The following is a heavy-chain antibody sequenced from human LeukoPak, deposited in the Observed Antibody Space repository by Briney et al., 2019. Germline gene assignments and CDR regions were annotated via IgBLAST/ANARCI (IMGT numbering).Heavy chain of an antibody. V-gene: IGHV3-30*18. J-gene: IGHJ4*02. CDR3: AKADIVVVVAANLDY. CDR1: GFTFSSYG. D-gene: IGHD2-15*01. CDR2: ISYDGSNK. Sequence: PGGSLRLSCAASGFTFSSYGMHWVRQAPGKGLEWVAVISYDGSNKYYADSVKGRFTISRDNSKNTLYLQMNSLRAEDTAVYYCAKADIVVVVAANLDYWGQGTLVIVSS.